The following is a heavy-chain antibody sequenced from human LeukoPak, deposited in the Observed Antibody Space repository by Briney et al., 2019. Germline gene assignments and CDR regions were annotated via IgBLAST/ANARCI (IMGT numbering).Heavy chain of an antibody. J-gene: IGHJ4*02. V-gene: IGHV3-74*01. CDR1: GFTFSSYW. CDR3: ARDLSTSGTYHTRFDY. CDR2: INSDGSTT. Sequence: GGSLRLSCAASGFTFSSYWMHWVRQAPGKGLVWVSHINSDGSTTRYADSAKGRFTISRDNAKNTLYLQMNSLRAEDTAVCYCARDLSTSGTYHTRFDYWGQGTLVTVSS. D-gene: IGHD3-10*01.